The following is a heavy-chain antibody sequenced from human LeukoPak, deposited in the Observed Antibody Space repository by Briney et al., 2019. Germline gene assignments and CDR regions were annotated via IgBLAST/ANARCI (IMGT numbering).Heavy chain of an antibody. V-gene: IGHV4-30-2*01. D-gene: IGHD3-10*01. Sequence: SQTLSLTCAVSGGSISSGGYSWSWLRQPPGKGLEWIGYIYHSGSTYYNPSLKSRVTISVDRSKNQFSLKLSSVTAADTAVYYCARGYGSGSPRYDYWGQGTLVTVSS. CDR2: IYHSGST. J-gene: IGHJ4*02. CDR3: ARGYGSGSPRYDY. CDR1: GGSISSGGYS.